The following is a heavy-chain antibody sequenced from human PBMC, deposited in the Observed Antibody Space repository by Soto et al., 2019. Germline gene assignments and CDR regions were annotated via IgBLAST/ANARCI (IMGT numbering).Heavy chain of an antibody. D-gene: IGHD6-13*01. J-gene: IGHJ6*02. CDR1: GYTFTNYW. CDR2: IYPGDSDT. Sequence: GESLKISCEGSGYTFTNYWIGWVRQMPGKGLEWMGIIYPGDSDTRYSPSFQGQVTISADKSISTAYLQWSRLKASDTAMYYCARLGEGAADGLYYGMDVWGQGTTVTVSS. CDR3: ARLGEGAADGLYYGMDV. V-gene: IGHV5-51*01.